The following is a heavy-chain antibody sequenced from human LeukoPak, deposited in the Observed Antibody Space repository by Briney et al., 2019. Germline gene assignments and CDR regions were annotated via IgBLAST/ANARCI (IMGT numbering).Heavy chain of an antibody. CDR2: ISSSSRYI. V-gene: IGHV3-21*03. CDR1: GFTFSSYG. CDR3: ARSHDYGDQNGVDY. D-gene: IGHD4-17*01. J-gene: IGHJ4*02. Sequence: GGSLRLSCAASGFTFSSYGMHWVRQAPGKGLEWVSFISSSSRYIYYADSMKGRFTISRDNAKKSLYLQMNSLRAEDTAVYYCARSHDYGDQNGVDYWGQGTLVTVSS.